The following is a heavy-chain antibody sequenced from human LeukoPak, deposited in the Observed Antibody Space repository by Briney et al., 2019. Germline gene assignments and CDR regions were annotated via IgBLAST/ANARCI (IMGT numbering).Heavy chain of an antibody. J-gene: IGHJ4*02. CDR1: GFTFSSYA. CDR3: ARSNTYYDFWSGSPPIDY. CDR2: ISYDGSNK. D-gene: IGHD3-3*01. Sequence: GGSLRLSCAASGFTFSSYAMHWVRQAPGKGLEWVAVISYDGSNKYYADSVKGRFTISRDNSKNTLYPQMNSLRAEDTAVYYCARSNTYYDFWSGSPPIDYWGQGTLVTVSS. V-gene: IGHV3-30-3*01.